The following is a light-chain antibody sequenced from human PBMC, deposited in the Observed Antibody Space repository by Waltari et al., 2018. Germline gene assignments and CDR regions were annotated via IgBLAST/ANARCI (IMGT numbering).Light chain of an antibody. CDR1: QGISTW. CDR2: AAS. CDR3: QQANSLPL. V-gene: IGKV1-12*01. Sequence: DIQMTQSPSSLSACVGDRVTITCRARQGISTWFGWYQQKPGKAPKPLIYAASSLQSGVPSRFSGSGSGTEFTLTISSLQPEDFATYYCQQANSLPLFGGGTKVEIK. J-gene: IGKJ4*01.